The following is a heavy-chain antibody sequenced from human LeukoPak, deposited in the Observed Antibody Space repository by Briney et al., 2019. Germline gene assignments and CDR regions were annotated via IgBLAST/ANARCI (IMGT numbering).Heavy chain of an antibody. J-gene: IGHJ4*02. V-gene: IGHV3-30-3*01. CDR1: GFTFSSYA. D-gene: IGHD3-22*01. CDR3: ARAAPPLYDSSGYYHY. CDR2: ISYDGSNK. Sequence: SGGSLRLSCAASGFTFSSYAMHWVRQAPGKGLEWVAVISYDGSNKYYADSVKGRFTISRDNSKNTLYLQMNSLRAEDTAVYYCARAAPPLYDSSGYYHYWGQGTLVTVSS.